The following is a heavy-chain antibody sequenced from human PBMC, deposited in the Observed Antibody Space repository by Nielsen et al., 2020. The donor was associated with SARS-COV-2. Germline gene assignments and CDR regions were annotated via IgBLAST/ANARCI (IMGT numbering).Heavy chain of an antibody. Sequence: WIRQPPGKGLEWIGYIYYSGSTNYNPSLKSRVTISVDTSKNQFSLKLSSVTAADTAVYYCASRGYYGSGSYYKNYYYYGMDVWGQGTTGTVS. CDR3: ASRGYYGSGSYYKNYYYYGMDV. V-gene: IGHV4-59*12. D-gene: IGHD3-10*01. CDR2: IYYSGST. J-gene: IGHJ6*02.